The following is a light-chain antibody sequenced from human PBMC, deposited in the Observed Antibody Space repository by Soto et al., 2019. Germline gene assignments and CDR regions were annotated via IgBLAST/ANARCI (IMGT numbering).Light chain of an antibody. J-gene: IGLJ2*01. CDR2: EVN. CDR3: CLCGGSNNDVV. Sequence: QSALTQPASVSGAPGQSITISCTGTSSDVGKYTFVSWYGQHPGKAPKLIIFEVNKRPSGVSNRFSGSKSGNTASLTISGLQAEDDANYYCCLCGGSNNDVVFGGGTKLTVL. V-gene: IGLV2-23*02. CDR1: SSDVGKYTF.